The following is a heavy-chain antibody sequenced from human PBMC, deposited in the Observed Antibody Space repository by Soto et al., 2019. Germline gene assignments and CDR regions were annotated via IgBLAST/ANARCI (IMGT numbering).Heavy chain of an antibody. CDR1: GFTVSSNY. CDR2: IYSGGST. D-gene: IGHD2-2*01. CDR3: ASPAMNYYYYGMDV. Sequence: GSLRLSCAASGFTVSSNYMSWVRQAPGKGLEWVSVIYSGGSTYYADSVKGRFTISRDNSKNTLYLQMNSLRAEDTAVYYCASPAMNYYYYGMDVWGQGTTVTVSS. V-gene: IGHV3-53*01. J-gene: IGHJ6*02.